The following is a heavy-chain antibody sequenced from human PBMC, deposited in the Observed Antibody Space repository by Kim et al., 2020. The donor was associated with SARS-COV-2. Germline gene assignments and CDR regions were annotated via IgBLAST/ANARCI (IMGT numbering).Heavy chain of an antibody. CDR3: ARAHVLRYFDWLLYGEIGDNSDYYYYYGMDV. J-gene: IGHJ6*02. Sequence: ASVKVSCKASGYTFTSYGISWVRQAPGQGLEWMGWISAYNGNTNYAQKLQGRVTMTTDTSTSTAYMELRSLRSDDTAVYYCARAHVLRYFDWLLYGEIGDNSDYYYYYGMDVWGQGTTVTVSS. V-gene: IGHV1-18*01. CDR1: GYTFTSYG. CDR2: ISAYNGNT. D-gene: IGHD3-9*01.